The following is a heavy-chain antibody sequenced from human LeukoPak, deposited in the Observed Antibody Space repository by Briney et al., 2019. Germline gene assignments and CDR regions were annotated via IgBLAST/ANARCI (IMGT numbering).Heavy chain of an antibody. J-gene: IGHJ4*02. D-gene: IGHD2-15*01. Sequence: GGSLRLSCAASGFTVSSKHMSWVRQAPGKGLEWVSVIYSGGNTYYADSVKGRFTISRDNSKNTLYLQMNSLRAEDTAVYYCASRSCSGGGCSSDYWGQGTLVTVSS. CDR2: IYSGGNT. V-gene: IGHV3-53*01. CDR3: ASRSCSGGGCSSDY. CDR1: GFTVSSKH.